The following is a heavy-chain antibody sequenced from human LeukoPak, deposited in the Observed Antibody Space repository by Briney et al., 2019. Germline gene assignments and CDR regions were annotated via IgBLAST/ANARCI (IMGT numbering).Heavy chain of an antibody. D-gene: IGHD2-2*01. V-gene: IGHV3-23*01. CDR1: GFTFSSYA. CDR3: AKDIVVIPAAGDHFDY. J-gene: IGHJ4*02. Sequence: GGSLRLSCAASGFTFSSYAMTWVRQAPGKGLEWVSAISGSGGSTYYADSVKGRFTISRDNSKNTLYLQTNSLRAEDTALYYCAKDIVVIPAAGDHFDYWGQGTLVTVSS. CDR2: ISGSGGST.